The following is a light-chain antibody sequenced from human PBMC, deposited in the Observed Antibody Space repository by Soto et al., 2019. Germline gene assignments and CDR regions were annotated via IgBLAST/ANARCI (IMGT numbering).Light chain of an antibody. CDR3: QQYNYWPRT. V-gene: IGKV3-15*01. J-gene: IGKJ1*01. CDR2: GAS. CDR1: QSVSSN. Sequence: EIVMTQSPATLSVSPGERATLSCRASQSVSSNLAWYQQKPGQAPRLLIYGASTWATGIPARFSGSGSGTEFTLTISSLQSEDFAVYYCQQYNYWPRTFGQGTKVEIK.